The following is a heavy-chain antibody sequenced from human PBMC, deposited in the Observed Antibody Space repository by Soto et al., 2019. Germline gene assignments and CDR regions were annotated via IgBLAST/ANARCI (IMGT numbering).Heavy chain of an antibody. Sequence: EVQLLESGGGLVQPGGSLRLSCAASGFTFSSYAMSWVRQAPGKGLEWVSAISGSGGSTYYADSVKGRFTISRDNSKNTLYLQMNSLRAEDTAVYYCAKEPLRPTRGWYREGWFDPWGQGTLVTVSS. V-gene: IGHV3-23*01. CDR1: GFTFSSYA. CDR2: ISGSGGST. J-gene: IGHJ5*02. CDR3: AKEPLRPTRGWYREGWFDP. D-gene: IGHD6-19*01.